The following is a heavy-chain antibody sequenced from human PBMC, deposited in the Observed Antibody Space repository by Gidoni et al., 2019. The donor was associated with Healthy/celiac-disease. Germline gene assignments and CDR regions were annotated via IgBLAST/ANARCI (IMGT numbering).Heavy chain of an antibody. CDR2: IRSKANSYAT. CDR3: TRLQLPHY. D-gene: IGHD1-1*01. V-gene: IGHV3-73*02. CDR1: GFTFSGSA. J-gene: IGHJ4*02. Sequence: EVQLVESGGGLVPPGGSLKLSCAASGFTFSGSAMHWVRQASGKGLEWVGRIRSKANSYATAYAASVKGRFTISRDDSKNTAYLQMNSLKTEDTAVYYCTRLQLPHYWGQGTLVTVSS.